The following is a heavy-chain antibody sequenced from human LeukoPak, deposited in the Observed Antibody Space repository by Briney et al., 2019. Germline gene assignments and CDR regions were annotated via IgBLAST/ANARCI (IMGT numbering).Heavy chain of an antibody. CDR2: ISSSSSYI. CDR3: ARDRAIFGVVITDFDY. Sequence: GGSLRLSCAASGFTFSSYSMNWVRQAPGKGLEWVSSISSSSSYIYYADSVKGRFTISRDNAKNSLYLQMNSLRAEDTAVYYCARDRAIFGVVITDFDYWGQGTLVTVSS. CDR1: GFTFSSYS. D-gene: IGHD3-3*01. V-gene: IGHV3-21*01. J-gene: IGHJ4*02.